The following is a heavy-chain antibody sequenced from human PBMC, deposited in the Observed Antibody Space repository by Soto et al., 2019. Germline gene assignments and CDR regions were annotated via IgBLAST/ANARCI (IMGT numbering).Heavy chain of an antibody. CDR2: INPSGGST. Sequence: ASVKVSCKASGYTFTSYYMHWVRQAPGQGLEWMGMINPSGGSTSYAQKFQGRVTMTRDTSTSTVYMELSSLRSEDTAVYYCASVRYCTNGVCYTDYYGMDVWGQGTTVTVSS. D-gene: IGHD2-8*01. J-gene: IGHJ6*02. V-gene: IGHV1-46*01. CDR3: ASVRYCTNGVCYTDYYGMDV. CDR1: GYTFTSYY.